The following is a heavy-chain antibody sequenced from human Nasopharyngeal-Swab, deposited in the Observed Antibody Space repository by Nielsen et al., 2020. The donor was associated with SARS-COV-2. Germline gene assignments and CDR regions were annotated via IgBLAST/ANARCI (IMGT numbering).Heavy chain of an antibody. D-gene: IGHD5-24*01. CDR2: MYAGGDI. J-gene: IGHJ4*02. V-gene: IGHV3-53*01. CDR3: ARDRRDVDNQ. CDR1: GFDVSGNY. Sequence: GVSLKISCAASGFDVSGNYMSWFRQAPGKGLEWVSVMYAGGDIYYADSVKGRFTISRGSSKNTLYLQMNSLRVEDTALYYCARDRRDVDNQWGQGTLVTVSS.